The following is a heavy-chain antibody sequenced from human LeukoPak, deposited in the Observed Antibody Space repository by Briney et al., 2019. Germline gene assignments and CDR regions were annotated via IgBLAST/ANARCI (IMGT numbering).Heavy chain of an antibody. CDR2: IRYDGSNK. J-gene: IGHJ4*02. CDR1: GFTFSSYG. CDR3: AKNKATAMASYYFDY. Sequence: GGSLRLSCAASGFTFSSYGMHWVRQAPGKGLEWVAFIRYDGSNKYYADSVKGRFTISRDNSKNTVYLQMNSLRADDTAVYYCAKNKATAMASYYFDYWGQGTLVTVSS. D-gene: IGHD5-18*01. V-gene: IGHV3-30*02.